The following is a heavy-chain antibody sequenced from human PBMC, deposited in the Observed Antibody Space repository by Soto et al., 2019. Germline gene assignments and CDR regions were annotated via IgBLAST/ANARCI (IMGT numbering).Heavy chain of an antibody. Sequence: PGGSLRLSCAASGFTFSNYARSWVRQAPGKGLEWVSAFSGSGDSTFYADSVKGRFTVSRDNSKKTLYLQLNSLRDEDTAVYYCARDAGELPVVTVGVFVFWGRGTMVTVSS. V-gene: IGHV3-23*01. CDR3: ARDAGELPVVTVGVFVF. J-gene: IGHJ4*02. CDR2: FSGSGDST. D-gene: IGHD3-22*01. CDR1: GFTFSNYA.